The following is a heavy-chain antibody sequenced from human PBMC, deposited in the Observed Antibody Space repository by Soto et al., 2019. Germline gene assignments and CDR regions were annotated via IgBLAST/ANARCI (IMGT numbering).Heavy chain of an antibody. CDR1: GFTFSTAW. D-gene: IGHD2-21*01. CDR2: IKTKTEGGPT. Sequence: EVQLVESGGGLVKPGESLRLSCAASGFTFSTAWMNWVRQAPGMGLEWVGRIKTKTEGGPTDYAAPVKGRFTISRDDSKSTLYLQMSSLKTEDTAVYYCATGLWDSGGMDVWGQGTTLTVST. CDR3: ATGLWDSGGMDV. J-gene: IGHJ6*01. V-gene: IGHV3-15*07.